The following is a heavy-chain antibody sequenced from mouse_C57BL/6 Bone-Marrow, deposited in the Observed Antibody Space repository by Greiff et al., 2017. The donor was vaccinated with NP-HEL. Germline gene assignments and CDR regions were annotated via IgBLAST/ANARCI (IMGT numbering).Heavy chain of an antibody. CDR3: GWLLGSYAMDY. CDR2: IYPGDGDT. J-gene: IGHJ4*01. CDR1: GYAFSSYW. D-gene: IGHD2-3*01. Sequence: QVQLQQSGPELVKPGASVKISCKASGYAFSSYWMNWVKQRPGKGLEWIGRIYPGDGDTNYNGKFKGKATLTADKSSSTAYMQLSSLTSEDSAVYFCGWLLGSYAMDYWGQGTSVTVSS. V-gene: IGHV1-82*01.